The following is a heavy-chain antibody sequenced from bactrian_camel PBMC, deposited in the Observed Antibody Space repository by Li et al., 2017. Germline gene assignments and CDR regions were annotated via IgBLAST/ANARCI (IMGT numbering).Heavy chain of an antibody. V-gene: IGHV3S55*01. CDR1: GATNARYC. CDR2: IGTDGTK. J-gene: IGHJ4*01. Sequence: HVQLVESGGGSVQAGGSLRLSCAASGATNARYCLGWFRQAPGKERRGIASIGTDGTKTYLESVKGRFTISRDDANNTMYLQMNSLKPEDTAMYHCAADAVITCVPVALEIIRRTTYYGQGTQVTVS. D-gene: IGHD5*01.